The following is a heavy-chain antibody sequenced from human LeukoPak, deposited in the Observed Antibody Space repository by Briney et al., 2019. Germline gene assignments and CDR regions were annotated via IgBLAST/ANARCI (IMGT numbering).Heavy chain of an antibody. D-gene: IGHD5-18*01. CDR3: AILLRGYSYGSLDAFDI. V-gene: IGHV4-39*01. CDR2: MYYSGST. J-gene: IGHJ3*02. Sequence: SETLSLTSIVSGGSISSSSYYWGWIRQPPGKGLEWIGRMYYSGSTYYNPSLKSRGTLSVDTSKNQFSLKLSSVTAADTAVYYCAILLRGYSYGSLDAFDIWGQGTMVTVSS. CDR1: GGSISSSSYY.